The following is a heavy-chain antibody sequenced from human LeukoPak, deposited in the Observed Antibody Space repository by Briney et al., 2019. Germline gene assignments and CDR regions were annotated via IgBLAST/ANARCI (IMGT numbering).Heavy chain of an antibody. CDR2: ISGSGGST. D-gene: IGHD3-10*01. CDR1: GFTFSGYA. Sequence: PGGSLRLSCAASGFTFSGYAMSWVRQAPGKGLEWVSAISGSGGSTYYADSVKGRFTISRHNSKNTLYLQMNSLRAEDTAVYYCAKSASAGPAEGFDYWGQGTLVTVSS. J-gene: IGHJ4*02. CDR3: AKSASAGPAEGFDY. V-gene: IGHV3-23*01.